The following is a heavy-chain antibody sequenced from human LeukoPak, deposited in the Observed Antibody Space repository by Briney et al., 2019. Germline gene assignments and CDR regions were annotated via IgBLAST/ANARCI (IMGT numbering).Heavy chain of an antibody. Sequence: GGSLRLSCTASGFTFSSYWMSWVRQAPGKGLEWVAVISYDGSNKYYADSVKGRFTISRDNSKNTLYLQMNSLRAEDTAVYYCARKTGELIDYWGQGTLVTVSS. CDR2: ISYDGSNK. CDR1: GFTFSSYW. J-gene: IGHJ4*02. CDR3: ARKTGELIDY. D-gene: IGHD1-26*01. V-gene: IGHV3-30*03.